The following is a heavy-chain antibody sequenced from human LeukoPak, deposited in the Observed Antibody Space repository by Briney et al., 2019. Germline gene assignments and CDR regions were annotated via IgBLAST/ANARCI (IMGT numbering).Heavy chain of an antibody. V-gene: IGHV3-7*01. Sequence: GGSLRLSCAASGFTFSSYWMSWVRQAPGKGLEWVANIKQDGGEKYYVDSVKGRFTISRDNAKNSLYLQMNSLRAEDTAVYYCARDLFFGIAVAGTFDYWGQGTLVTVSS. J-gene: IGHJ4*02. CDR2: IKQDGGEK. D-gene: IGHD6-19*01. CDR3: ARDLFFGIAVAGTFDY. CDR1: GFTFSSYW.